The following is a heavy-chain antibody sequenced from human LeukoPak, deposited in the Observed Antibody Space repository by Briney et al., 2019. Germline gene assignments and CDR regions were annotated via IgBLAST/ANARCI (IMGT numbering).Heavy chain of an antibody. V-gene: IGHV3-48*01. CDR3: ARDVDTAMSLDY. CDR2: ISGSSSTL. D-gene: IGHD5-18*01. J-gene: IGHJ4*02. CDR1: GFTFSSYS. Sequence: GGSLRLSCAASGFTFSSYSMNWVRQAPGKGLEGVSYISGSSSTLYYADSVKGRFTISRNNAKNSLSLQMNSLRAEDTAVYYCARDVDTAMSLDYWGPGTLVTVSS.